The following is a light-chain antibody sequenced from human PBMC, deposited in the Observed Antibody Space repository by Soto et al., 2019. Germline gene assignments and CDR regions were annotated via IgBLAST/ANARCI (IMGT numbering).Light chain of an antibody. CDR1: PSVNSY. V-gene: IGKV3-11*01. CDR2: DAS. CDR3: QQRSNWPWT. Sequence: ETVLTQSPATLSLSPGERATLSCRASPSVNSYLAWYQQKAGQAPRLPIYDASNRATGIPARFSGSGSGTDFPLTISSLEPEDFAVYYCQQRSNWPWTFGQGTKVEIK. J-gene: IGKJ1*01.